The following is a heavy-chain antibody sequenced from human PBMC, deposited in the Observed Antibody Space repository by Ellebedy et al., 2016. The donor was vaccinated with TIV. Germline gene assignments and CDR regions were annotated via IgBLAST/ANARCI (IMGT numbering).Heavy chain of an antibody. V-gene: IGHV3-48*04. D-gene: IGHD6-6*01. CDR3: AKVLYSSSSGVYYYIDV. CDR2: ISSSSSTI. Sequence: GESLKISCAASGFTFSSYSMNWVRQAPGKGLEWVSYISSSSSTIYYADSVKGRFIISRDNAKNSLYLEMNGLRAEDTGLYYCAKVLYSSSSGVYYYIDVWGKGTTVTVSS. CDR1: GFTFSSYS. J-gene: IGHJ6*03.